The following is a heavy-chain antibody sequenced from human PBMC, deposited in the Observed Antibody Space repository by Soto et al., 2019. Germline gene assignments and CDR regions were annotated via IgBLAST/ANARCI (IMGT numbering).Heavy chain of an antibody. CDR3: ARRYCSGGSCLTKAYYFDY. Sequence: ASVKVSCKASGYTLTSYGITWVRQAPGQGLEWMGWISAYNGNTNYAQKLQGRVTMTTDTSTSTAYMELRSLRSDDTAVYYCARRYCSGGSCLTKAYYFDYWGQGTLVTVSS. V-gene: IGHV1-18*01. CDR2: ISAYNGNT. D-gene: IGHD2-15*01. J-gene: IGHJ4*02. CDR1: GYTLTSYG.